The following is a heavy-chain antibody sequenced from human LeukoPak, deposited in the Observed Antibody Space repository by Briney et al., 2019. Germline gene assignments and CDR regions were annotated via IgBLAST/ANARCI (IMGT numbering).Heavy chain of an antibody. V-gene: IGHV4-39*07. CDR1: GGSISSTSYY. J-gene: IGHJ4*02. CDR3: ARGRRWLQWNGFDY. CDR2: IYYSGSA. Sequence: SETLSLTCTVSGGSISSTSYYWGWIRQPPGKGLEWIGNIYYSGSAYYNPSLKSRLTISVDTSKNQFSLKLSSVTAADTAVYYCARGRRWLQWNGFDYWGQGTLVTVSS. D-gene: IGHD5-24*01.